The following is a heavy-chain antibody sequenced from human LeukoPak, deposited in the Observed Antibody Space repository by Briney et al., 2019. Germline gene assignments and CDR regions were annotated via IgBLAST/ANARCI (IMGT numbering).Heavy chain of an antibody. V-gene: IGHV4-39*07. CDR1: GDSISSSSYY. CDR3: ARERPSGSHTPIDY. CDR2: IYYSGST. J-gene: IGHJ4*02. D-gene: IGHD3-10*01. Sequence: PSETLSLTCTVSGDSISSSSYYWGWVRQPPGKGLEWIGNIYYSGSTYYNPSLTSRVTISVDKSKNQFSLKLSSVTAADTAVYYCARERPSGSHTPIDYWGQGTLVTVSS.